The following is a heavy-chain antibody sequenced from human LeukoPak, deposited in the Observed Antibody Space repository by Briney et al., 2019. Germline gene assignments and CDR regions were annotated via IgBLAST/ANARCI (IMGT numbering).Heavy chain of an antibody. CDR3: ARQAQRSAFTVTTDYFDY. CDR1: GGSISSSSYY. Sequence: SETLSLTCTVSGGSISSSSYYWGWIRQPPGKGLEWIGSMSYSGSTYYNPSLKSRVTISVDTSKNQFSLKLSSVTAADTAVYYCARQAQRSAFTVTTDYFDYWGQGTLVTVSS. CDR2: MSYSGST. D-gene: IGHD4-17*01. V-gene: IGHV4-39*01. J-gene: IGHJ4*02.